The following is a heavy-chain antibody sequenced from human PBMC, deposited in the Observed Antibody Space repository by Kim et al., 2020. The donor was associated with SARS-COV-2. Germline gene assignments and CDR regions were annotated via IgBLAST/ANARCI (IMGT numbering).Heavy chain of an antibody. CDR2: VSGSGGST. D-gene: IGHD3-10*01. V-gene: IGHV3-23*01. Sequence: GGSLRLSCAASGFTFSNYAMNWVRQAPGKGLEWVSGVSGSGGSTSCAESVKGRFTISRDNSKNTLYLQMNSLRAEDTAVYYCAKDRGRYYGSGSLFDPWGQGTLVTVSS. CDR1: GFTFSNYA. J-gene: IGHJ5*02. CDR3: AKDRGRYYGSGSLFDP.